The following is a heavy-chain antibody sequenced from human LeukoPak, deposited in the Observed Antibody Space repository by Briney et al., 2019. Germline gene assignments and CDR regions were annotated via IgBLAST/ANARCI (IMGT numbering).Heavy chain of an antibody. J-gene: IGHJ4*02. CDR1: GGTFSNFA. D-gene: IGHD3-9*01. CDR2: IIPTLLTT. V-gene: IGHV1-69*13. CDR3: ARADILTGYSQYYFDY. Sequence: ASVKVSCKASGGTFSNFAISWVRQAPGQGLEWMGGIIPTLLTTNYAQQFQGRVTITADESTRTAYMELSSLRSEDTAVYYCARADILTGYSQYYFDYWGQGTLVTVSS.